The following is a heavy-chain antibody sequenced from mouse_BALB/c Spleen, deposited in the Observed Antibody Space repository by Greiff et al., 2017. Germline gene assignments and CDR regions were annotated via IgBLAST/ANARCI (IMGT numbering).Heavy chain of an antibody. Sequence: QVQLQQSGAELAKPGASVKMSCKASGYTFTSYWMHWVKQRPGQGLEWIGYINPSTGYTEYNQKFKDKATLTADKSSSTAYMQLSSLTSEDSAVYYCARLGPHFDYWGQGTTLTVSS. J-gene: IGHJ2*01. V-gene: IGHV1-7*01. D-gene: IGHD4-1*01. CDR3: ARLGPHFDY. CDR1: GYTFTSYW. CDR2: INPSTGYT.